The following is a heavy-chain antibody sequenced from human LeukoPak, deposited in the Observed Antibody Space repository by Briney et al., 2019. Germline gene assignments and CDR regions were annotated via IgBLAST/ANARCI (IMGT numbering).Heavy chain of an antibody. Sequence: PGGSLRLSCAASRFTFSSYTMSWVRQAPGKGLEWVSAISGSGGSTYYADSVKGPFTSSRANSKNTLDLQINNLRAQATTVYYCAKERGYDFWSGCQDYWGQGTLVTVSS. CDR2: ISGSGGST. CDR3: AKERGYDFWSGCQDY. D-gene: IGHD3-3*01. V-gene: IGHV3-23*01. J-gene: IGHJ4*02. CDR1: RFTFSSYT.